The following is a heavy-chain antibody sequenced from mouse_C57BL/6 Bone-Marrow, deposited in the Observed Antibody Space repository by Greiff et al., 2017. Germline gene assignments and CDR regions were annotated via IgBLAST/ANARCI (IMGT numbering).Heavy chain of an antibody. D-gene: IGHD1-1*01. J-gene: IGHJ1*03. Sequence: DVQLQESGPGLVKPSQSLSLTCSVTGYSITSGYYWNWIRQFPGNKLEWMGYISYDGSNNYNPSLKNRISITRDTSKNQFFLKLNSVTTEDTATYYCASGFITTVVAVNWYFDVWGTGTTVTVSS. V-gene: IGHV3-6*01. CDR1: GYSITSGYY. CDR2: ISYDGSN. CDR3: ASGFITTVVAVNWYFDV.